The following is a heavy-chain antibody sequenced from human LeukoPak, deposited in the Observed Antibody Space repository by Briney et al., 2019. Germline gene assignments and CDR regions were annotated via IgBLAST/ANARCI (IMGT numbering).Heavy chain of an antibody. CDR2: IIPILGIA. Sequence: SVKVSCKASGGTFSSYAISWVRQAPGQGLEWMGRIIPILGIANYAQKFQGRVTITADKSTSTAYMELSSLRPEDTAVYYCARGGYYDSSGYYYCLFDYWGQGTLVTVSS. CDR1: GGTFSSYA. J-gene: IGHJ4*02. V-gene: IGHV1-69*04. CDR3: ARGGYYDSSGYYYCLFDY. D-gene: IGHD3-22*01.